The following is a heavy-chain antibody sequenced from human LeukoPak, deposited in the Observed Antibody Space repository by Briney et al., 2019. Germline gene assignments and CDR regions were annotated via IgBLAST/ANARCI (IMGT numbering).Heavy chain of an antibody. V-gene: IGHV4-61*02. J-gene: IGHJ4*02. Sequence: SETLSLTCTVSGGSISSGGYYWNWIRQPAGKGLEWIGRIYTSGSTNYNPSLKSRVTVSVDTSKNQFSLKLSSVTAADTAVYYCARDGSVNYVWGSYRWDYFDYWGQGTLVTVSS. D-gene: IGHD3-16*02. CDR2: IYTSGST. CDR1: GGSISSGGYY. CDR3: ARDGSVNYVWGSYRWDYFDY.